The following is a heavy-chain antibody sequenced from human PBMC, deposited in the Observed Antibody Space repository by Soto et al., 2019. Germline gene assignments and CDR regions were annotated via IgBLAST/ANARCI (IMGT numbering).Heavy chain of an antibody. V-gene: IGHV6-1*01. D-gene: IGHD3-3*01. Sequence: SQTLSLTCAISGDSVSSNSAAWNWIRQSPSRGLEWLGRTYYRSKWYNDYAVSVKSRITINPDTSKNQFSLQLNSVTPEDTAVYYCARDQIGDQWLLYYYYYYGMDVWGQGTRVTVSS. CDR3: ARDQIGDQWLLYYYYYYGMDV. CDR2: TYYRSKWYN. CDR1: GDSVSSNSAA. J-gene: IGHJ6*02.